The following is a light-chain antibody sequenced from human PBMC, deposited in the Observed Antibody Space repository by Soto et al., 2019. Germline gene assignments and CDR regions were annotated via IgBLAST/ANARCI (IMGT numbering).Light chain of an antibody. Sequence: QTVVTQEPSFSVSPGGTVTLTCGLSSGSVSTSYYPSWYQQTPGQAPRTLIYNTNTRSSGVPDRFSGSILGNKAALTITGAQADGESDYYCVLYMASGISVFGGGTKLTVL. CDR1: SGSVSTSYY. CDR2: NTN. CDR3: VLYMASGISV. V-gene: IGLV8-61*01. J-gene: IGLJ3*02.